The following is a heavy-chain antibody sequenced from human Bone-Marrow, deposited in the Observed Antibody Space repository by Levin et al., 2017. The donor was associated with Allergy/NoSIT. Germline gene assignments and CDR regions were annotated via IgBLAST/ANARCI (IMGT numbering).Heavy chain of an antibody. Sequence: GGSLRLSCAASGFTFSSYWMRWVRQAPGKGLVWVSRINSDESSTSYADSVKGRFTISRDNAKNTLYLQMNSLRAEDTAVYYCARGERASGSYYNYWGQGTLVTVSS. J-gene: IGHJ4*02. V-gene: IGHV3-74*01. CDR2: INSDESST. CDR3: ARGERASGSYYNY. CDR1: GFTFSSYW. D-gene: IGHD3-10*01.